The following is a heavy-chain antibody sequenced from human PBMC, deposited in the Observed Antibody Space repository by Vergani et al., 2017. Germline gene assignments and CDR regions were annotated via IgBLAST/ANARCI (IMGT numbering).Heavy chain of an antibody. CDR2: IYHSGST. Sequence: QVQLQESGPGLVKPSGTLSLTCAVSGGSISSSNWWSWVRQPPGKGLEWIGEIYHSGSTNYNPSLKSRVTISVDKSKNQFSLKLSSVTAADTAVYYCARESGVFYYGSGSYYSNWFDPWGQGTLVTVSS. J-gene: IGHJ5*02. CDR3: ARESGVFYYGSGSYYSNWFDP. D-gene: IGHD3-10*01. CDR1: GGSISSSNW. V-gene: IGHV4-4*02.